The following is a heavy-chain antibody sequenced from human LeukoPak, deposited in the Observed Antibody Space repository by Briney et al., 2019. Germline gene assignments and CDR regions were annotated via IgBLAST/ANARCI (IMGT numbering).Heavy chain of an antibody. CDR3: AKGVVGATNVYYYYGMDV. Sequence: GGSLRLSCAASGFTFSSYAMSWVRQAPGKGLEWVSAISGSGGSTYYADSAKGRFTISRDNSKNTLYLQMNSLRAEDTAVYYCAKGVVGATNVYYYYGMDVWGQGTTVTVSS. V-gene: IGHV3-23*01. CDR2: ISGSGGST. CDR1: GFTFSSYA. D-gene: IGHD1-26*01. J-gene: IGHJ6*02.